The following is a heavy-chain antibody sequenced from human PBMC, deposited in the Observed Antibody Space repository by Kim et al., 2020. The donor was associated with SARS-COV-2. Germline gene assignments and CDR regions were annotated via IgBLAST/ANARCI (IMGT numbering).Heavy chain of an antibody. V-gene: IGHV3-43*02. CDR1: GFTFGDYA. Sequence: GGSLRLSCAASGFTFGDYAIHWVRQVPGKGLNWVSLINGEGTTTHDVDSVRGRFTISRDNSKNSLYLQMNSLRTEDTAFYYCVRGRGSGAFLVDYWGQGT. CDR3: VRGRGSGAFLVDY. D-gene: IGHD3-10*01. CDR2: INGEGTTT. J-gene: IGHJ4*02.